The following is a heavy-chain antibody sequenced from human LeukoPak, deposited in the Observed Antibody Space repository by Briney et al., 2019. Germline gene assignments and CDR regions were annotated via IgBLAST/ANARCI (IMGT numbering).Heavy chain of an antibody. J-gene: IGHJ4*02. CDR1: GFTFSSYG. D-gene: IGHD2-2*01. CDR2: IRYDGSNK. V-gene: IGHV3-30*02. Sequence: GGSLRLSCAASGFTFSSYGMHWVRQAPGKGLGWVAFIRYDGSNKYYADSVKGRFTISGDNSKNTLYLQMNSLRAEDTAVYYCAKDSPDIVVVPAAMDYWGQGTLVTVSS. CDR3: AKDSPDIVVVPAAMDY.